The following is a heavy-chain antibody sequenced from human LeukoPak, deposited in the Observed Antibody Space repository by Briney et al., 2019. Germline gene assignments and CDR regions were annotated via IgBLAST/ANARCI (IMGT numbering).Heavy chain of an antibody. J-gene: IGHJ4*02. Sequence: ASVKVSCKASGGTFSSYAISWVRQAPGQGLEWMGGIIPIFGTANYAQKFQGRVTITADESTSTAYMELSSLRSEDTAVYYCARGFTYYDFWSGYLSFDYWGQGTLVTVSS. CDR3: ARGFTYYDFWSGYLSFDY. CDR1: GGTFSSYA. CDR2: IIPIFGTA. V-gene: IGHV1-69*13. D-gene: IGHD3-3*01.